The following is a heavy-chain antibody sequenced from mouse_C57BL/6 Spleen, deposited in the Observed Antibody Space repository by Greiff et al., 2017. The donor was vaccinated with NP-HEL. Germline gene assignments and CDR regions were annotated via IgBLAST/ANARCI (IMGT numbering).Heavy chain of an antibody. CDR1: GYTFTEYT. CDR3: ARHEAYYSNFYAMDY. Sequence: VHLVESGAELVKPGASVKLSRKASGYTFTEYTIHWVKQRSGQGLEWIGWFYPGSGSIKYNEKFKDKATLTADKSSSTVYMELSRLTSEDSAVYFCARHEAYYSNFYAMDYWGQGTSVTVSS. D-gene: IGHD2-5*01. CDR2: FYPGSGSI. V-gene: IGHV1-62-2*01. J-gene: IGHJ4*01.